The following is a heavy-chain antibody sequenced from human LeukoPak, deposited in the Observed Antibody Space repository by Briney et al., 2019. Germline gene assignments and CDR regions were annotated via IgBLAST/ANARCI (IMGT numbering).Heavy chain of an antibody. Sequence: SETLSLTCTVSGGSISSGDYYWSWIRQPPGKGLEWIGEIYHSGSTNYNPSLKSRVTISVDKSKNQFSLKLSSVTAADTAVYYCARVPHVGYYDSSGYSRSLPFDYWGQGTLVTVSS. CDR1: GGSISSGDYY. J-gene: IGHJ4*02. D-gene: IGHD3-22*01. V-gene: IGHV4-30-4*01. CDR3: ARVPHVGYYDSSGYSRSLPFDY. CDR2: IYHSGST.